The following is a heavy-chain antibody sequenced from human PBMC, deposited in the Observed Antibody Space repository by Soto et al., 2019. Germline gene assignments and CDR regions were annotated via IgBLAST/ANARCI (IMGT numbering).Heavy chain of an antibody. D-gene: IGHD3-22*01. CDR2: IYWDDDK. V-gene: IGHV2-5*02. J-gene: IGHJ3*02. CDR3: AHRRGNTYYYDSGGAFDI. CDR1: GFSLSTSGVG. Sequence: QITLKESGPTLVKPTQTLTLTCTFSGFSLSTSGVGVGWIRQPPGKALEWLALIYWDDDKRYSPSLKSRLTITKDTSKNQVVLTMTNMDPVDTATYDCAHRRGNTYYYDSGGAFDIWGQGTMVTVSS.